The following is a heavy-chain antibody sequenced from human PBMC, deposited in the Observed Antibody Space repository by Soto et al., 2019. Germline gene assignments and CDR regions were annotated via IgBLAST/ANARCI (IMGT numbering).Heavy chain of an antibody. D-gene: IGHD5-18*01. J-gene: IGHJ2*01. CDR2: IWYDGSKK. CDR1: GFIFSSYG. Sequence: PGGSLRLSCAASGFIFSSYGMHWVRQAPGKGLEWVAVIWYDGSKKYYADSVKGRFTISRDNSKNTLYLQMNSLRAEDTAVYYCARDPLWGTAMVLWYFDLWGRGTLVTSPQ. V-gene: IGHV3-33*08. CDR3: ARDPLWGTAMVLWYFDL.